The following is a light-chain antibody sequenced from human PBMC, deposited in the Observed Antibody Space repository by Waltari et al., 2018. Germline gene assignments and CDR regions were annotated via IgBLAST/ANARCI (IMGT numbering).Light chain of an antibody. J-gene: IGLJ2*01. CDR2: RNK. V-gene: IGLV1-47*01. CDR1: SPNLGTNY. Sequence: QSVLTQPPSASGPPGQRVTILCSGSSPNLGTNYVTWYQQFPGTAPKLLIYRNKQRPSGVPDRFSGSKSGTSASLAISGLRSEDEAEYYCAAWDASHVVFGGGTKLTVL. CDR3: AAWDASHVV.